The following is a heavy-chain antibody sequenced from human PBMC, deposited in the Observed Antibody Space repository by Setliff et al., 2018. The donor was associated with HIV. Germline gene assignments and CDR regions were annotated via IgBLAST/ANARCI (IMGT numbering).Heavy chain of an antibody. CDR1: GYTFTSYD. V-gene: IGHV1-8*02. CDR3: ASGYSYDYYYYCGMDV. D-gene: IGHD5-18*01. Sequence: RASVKVSCKASGYTFTSYDINWVRQATGQGLEWMGWMNPNSGNTGYAQKFQGRVTMTRNTSISTAYMELSSLRSEDTAVYYCASGYSYDYYYYCGMDVWGQGTTVTVSS. J-gene: IGHJ6*02. CDR2: MNPNSGNT.